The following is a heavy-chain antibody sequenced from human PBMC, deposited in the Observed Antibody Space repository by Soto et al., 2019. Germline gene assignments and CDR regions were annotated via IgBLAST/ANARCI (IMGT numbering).Heavy chain of an antibody. J-gene: IGHJ4*02. D-gene: IGHD5-12*01. CDR2: ISSSGSTI. CDR1: GFTVRDYY. V-gene: IGHV3-11*01. CDR3: ARDEDGYNYFDY. Sequence: GRSLRIACAASGFTVRDYYMSGIRQAPGKGLEWVSYISSSGSTIYYADSVKGRFTISRDNAKNSLYLQMNSLRAEDTAVYYCARDEDGYNYFDYWGQGTLVTVSS.